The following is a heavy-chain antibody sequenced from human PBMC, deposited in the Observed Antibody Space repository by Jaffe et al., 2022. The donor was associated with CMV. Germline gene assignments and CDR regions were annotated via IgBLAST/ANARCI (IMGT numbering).Heavy chain of an antibody. V-gene: IGHV4-39*01. D-gene: IGHD3-9*01. Sequence: QLQLQESGPGLVKPSETLSLTCTVSGGSISSSSYYWGWIRQPPGKGLEWIGSIYYSGSTYYNPSLKSRVTISVDTSKNQFSLKLSSVTAADTAVYYCARHPIYYSLNILTGYTNYYYYSYMDVCGKGTTVTVSS. CDR2: IYYSGST. J-gene: IGHJ6*03. CDR1: GGSISSSSYY. CDR3: ARHPIYYSLNILTGYTNYYYYSYMDV.